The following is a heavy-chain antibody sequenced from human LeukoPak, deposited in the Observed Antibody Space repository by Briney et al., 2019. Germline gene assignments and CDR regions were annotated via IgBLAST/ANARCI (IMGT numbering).Heavy chain of an antibody. V-gene: IGHV4-39*01. D-gene: IGHD6-13*01. Sequence: SETLSLTCTVSGGSISSSSYYWGWIRQPPGKGLEWIGSIYYSGSTYYNPSLKSRVTISVDTSKNQFSLKLSSVTAADTAVYYCAIVGIAAPGVDYWGQGTLVTVSS. CDR2: IYYSGST. CDR1: GGSISSSSYY. CDR3: AIVGIAAPGVDY. J-gene: IGHJ4*02.